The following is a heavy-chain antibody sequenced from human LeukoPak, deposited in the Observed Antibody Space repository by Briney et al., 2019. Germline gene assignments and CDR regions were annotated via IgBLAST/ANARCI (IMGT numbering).Heavy chain of an antibody. Sequence: SETLSLTCTVSGGSVSSGSYYWSWIRQPPGKGLEWIGYIYYSGSTNYNPSLKSRVTISVDTSKNQFSLKLSSVTAADTAVYYCAKTVLLVVAADSNYFDYWGQGTLVTVSS. V-gene: IGHV4-61*01. CDR2: IYYSGST. J-gene: IGHJ4*02. CDR3: AKTVLLVVAADSNYFDY. CDR1: GGSVSSGSYY. D-gene: IGHD2-15*01.